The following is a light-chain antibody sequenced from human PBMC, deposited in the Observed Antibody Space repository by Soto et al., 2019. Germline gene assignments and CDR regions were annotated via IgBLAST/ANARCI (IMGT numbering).Light chain of an antibody. Sequence: DIQMTQSPSTLSASVGDRVTITCRASQSISSWLAWYQQRPGKAPKLLIFAASIVESGVPSRFSGSGSGTEFTLTISSLQSDDFATDYCQQYNSFPLTVGGGTKVEI. CDR2: AAS. J-gene: IGKJ4*01. V-gene: IGKV1-5*01. CDR1: QSISSW. CDR3: QQYNSFPLT.